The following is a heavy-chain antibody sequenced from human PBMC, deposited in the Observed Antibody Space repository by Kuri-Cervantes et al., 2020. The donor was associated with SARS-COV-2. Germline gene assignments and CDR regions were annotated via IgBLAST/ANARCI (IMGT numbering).Heavy chain of an antibody. V-gene: IGHV5-10-1*04. CDR2: IDPSDSYT. D-gene: IGHD2-21*02. CDR3: ARLEVLVTAIPFDS. Sequence: GESLKISCKGSGYSFTSYWISWVRQMPGKGLEWMGRIDPSDSYTNYSPSFEGQVTFSVDKSTNTAYLQWSFLKPSDSAIYYCARLEVLVTAIPFDSWGQGTLVTVSS. CDR1: GYSFTSYW. J-gene: IGHJ4*02.